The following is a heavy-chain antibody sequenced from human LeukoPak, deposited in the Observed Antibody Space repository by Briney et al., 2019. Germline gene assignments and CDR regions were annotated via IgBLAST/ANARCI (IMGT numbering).Heavy chain of an antibody. V-gene: IGHV3-74*01. J-gene: IGHJ6*03. Sequence: PGGSLRLSCAASGFTFSSNWMHWVRQAPGKGLVWVSRIKSDGSSTSYADSVKGRFTISRDNAKNSLYLQMNSLRAEDTAVYYCARDPYSGRYGDYYYYYMDVWGKGTTVTISS. CDR3: ARDPYSGRYGDYYYYYMDV. CDR2: IKSDGSST. D-gene: IGHD1-26*01. CDR1: GFTFSSNW.